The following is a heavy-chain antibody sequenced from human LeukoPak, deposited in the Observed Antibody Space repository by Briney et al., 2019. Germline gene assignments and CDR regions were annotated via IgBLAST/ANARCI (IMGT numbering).Heavy chain of an antibody. Sequence: SQTLSLTCTVSGCSISSGSYYWSWIRRPAGKGLEWIGRIYTSGSTNYNPSRKSRVTISVDTSKNQFSLKLTSVTAADTAVYYCARGDARGYSYGHFHFDHWGHGTLVTVSS. D-gene: IGHD5-18*01. CDR3: ARGDARGYSYGHFHFDH. V-gene: IGHV4-61*02. CDR1: GCSISSGSYY. CDR2: IYTSGST. J-gene: IGHJ4*01.